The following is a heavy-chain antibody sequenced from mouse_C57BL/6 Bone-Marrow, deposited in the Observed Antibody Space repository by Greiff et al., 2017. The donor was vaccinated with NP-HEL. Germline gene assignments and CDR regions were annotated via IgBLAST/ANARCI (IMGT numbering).Heavy chain of an antibody. V-gene: IGHV7-3*01. J-gene: IGHJ3*01. CDR1: GFTFTDYY. CDR3: ARYKGSSGLFAY. D-gene: IGHD3-2*02. CDR2: IRNKANGYTT. Sequence: EVKLVESGGGLVQPGGSLSLSCAASGFTFTDYYMSWVRQPPGKALEWLGFIRNKANGYTTEYSASVKGRFTISRDNSQSILYLQMNALRAEDSATYYCARYKGSSGLFAYWGQGTLVTVSA.